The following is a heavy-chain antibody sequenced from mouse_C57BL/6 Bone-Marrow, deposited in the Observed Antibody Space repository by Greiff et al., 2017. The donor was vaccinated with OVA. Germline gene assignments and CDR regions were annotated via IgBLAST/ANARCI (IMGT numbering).Heavy chain of an antibody. CDR1: GYSFTGYY. CDR2: INPSTGGT. CDR3: ARGRLPAWFAY. J-gene: IGHJ3*01. D-gene: IGHD2-4*01. Sequence: DVKLQESGPELVKPGASVKISCKASGYSFTGYYMNWVKQSPEKSLEWIGEINPSTGGTTYNQKFKAKATLTVDKSSSTAYMQLKSLTSEDSAVYYCARGRLPAWFAYWGQGTLVTVSA. V-gene: IGHV1-42*01.